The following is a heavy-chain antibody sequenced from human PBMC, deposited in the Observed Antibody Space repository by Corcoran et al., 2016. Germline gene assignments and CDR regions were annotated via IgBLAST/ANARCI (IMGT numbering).Heavy chain of an antibody. D-gene: IGHD3-16*01. V-gene: IGHV4-34*01. Sequence: QVHLQQWGAGLLKPSETLSLTCAVYGGSFSGSYWSWIRQPPGKGLEWIGEINHSGSTNYNPSLKSRVTISVDTSKNQFSMKLKAVTAADTAVYFCVREPRRGLGDFDLWCRDTLATVSS. J-gene: IGHJ2*01. CDR2: INHSGST. CDR3: VREPRRGLGDFDL. CDR1: GGSFSGSY.